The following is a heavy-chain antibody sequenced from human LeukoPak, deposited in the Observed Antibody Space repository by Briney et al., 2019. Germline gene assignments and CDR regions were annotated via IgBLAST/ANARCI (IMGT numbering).Heavy chain of an antibody. CDR1: GFTFSSYS. Sequence: GGSLRLSCAASGFTFSSYSMSWIRQAPGKELEWISYISSNSKYTKYADSVKGRFTISRDNAKKSLYLQMNSLRAEDTAVYYCARDNGNKYYFDYWGQGTLVTVSS. CDR3: ARDNGNKYYFDY. CDR2: ISSNSKYT. D-gene: IGHD2-8*01. J-gene: IGHJ4*02. V-gene: IGHV3-11*05.